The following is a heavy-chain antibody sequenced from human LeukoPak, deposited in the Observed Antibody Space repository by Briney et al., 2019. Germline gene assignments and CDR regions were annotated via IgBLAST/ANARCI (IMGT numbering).Heavy chain of an antibody. CDR2: IGDDVVST. CDR1: GFTLSSHA. J-gene: IGHJ4*02. V-gene: IGHV3-23*01. CDR3: ARDSPLLTV. Sequence: GGSLRLSCTASGFTLSSHAMSWVRQAPGKGLEWVSAIGDDVVSTYYAESVKGRFTISRDNSKNALYLQMNSLRAEDTATYYCARDSPLLTVWGQGTLVTVSS. D-gene: IGHD3-9*01.